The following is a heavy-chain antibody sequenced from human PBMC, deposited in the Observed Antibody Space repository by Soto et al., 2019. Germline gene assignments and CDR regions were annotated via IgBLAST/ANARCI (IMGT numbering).Heavy chain of an antibody. D-gene: IGHD2-8*01. V-gene: IGHV3-23*01. Sequence: GGSLRLSCAASGFTFSSYAMTWGRQAPGKGLEWVSGISTSGDGTYYADSVKGRFTISRDNSKNTLCLQMNSLRAEDTAVYYCATLARTKDFDYWGQGTLVTVSS. CDR1: GFTFSSYA. CDR3: ATLARTKDFDY. CDR2: ISTSGDGT. J-gene: IGHJ4*02.